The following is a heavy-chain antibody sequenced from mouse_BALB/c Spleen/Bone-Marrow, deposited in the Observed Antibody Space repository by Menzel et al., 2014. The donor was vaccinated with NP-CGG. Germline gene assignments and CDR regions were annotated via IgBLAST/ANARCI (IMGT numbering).Heavy chain of an antibody. CDR2: ISSGSSTI. CDR3: ARSGSSSGYFDY. V-gene: IGHV5-17*02. CDR1: GFTFSSFG. Sequence: VQLKESGGGLVQPGGSRKLSCAASGFTFSSFGMHWVRQAPEKGLEWVAYISSGSSTIYYAGTVMGRFTISRDNPKNTLFLQMTSLRSEDTAMYYCARSGSSSGYFDYWGQGTTLKVSS. D-gene: IGHD1-1*01. J-gene: IGHJ2*01.